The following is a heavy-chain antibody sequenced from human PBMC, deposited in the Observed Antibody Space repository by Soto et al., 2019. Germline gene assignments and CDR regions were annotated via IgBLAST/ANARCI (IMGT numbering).Heavy chain of an antibody. D-gene: IGHD6-13*01. CDR3: ARGRGSWYYAY. J-gene: IGHJ4*02. V-gene: IGHV4-34*01. CDR2: INHSGST. CDR1: GGSFSTYY. Sequence: QVQLQQWGAGLLKPSETLSLTCAVYGGSFSTYYWSWVRQPPGKGLEWIGQINHSGSTNYNPSLKSRGTLSVDPPKNQFSRTLSSVTAADTAVYYCARGRGSWYYAYWGQGTLVTVSS.